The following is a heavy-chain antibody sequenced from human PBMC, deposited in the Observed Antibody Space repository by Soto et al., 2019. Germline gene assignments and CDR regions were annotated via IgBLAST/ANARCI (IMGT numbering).Heavy chain of an antibody. J-gene: IGHJ5*02. CDR1: GGSISSGGYS. Sequence: NPSETLSLTCAVSGGSISSGGYSWSWIRQPPGKGLEWIGYIYHSGSTYYNPSLKSRVTISVDRSKNQFSLKLSSVTAADTAVYYCARSRTPEANWFDPWGQGTLVTVSS. V-gene: IGHV4-30-2*01. D-gene: IGHD2-15*01. CDR2: IYHSGST. CDR3: ARSRTPEANWFDP.